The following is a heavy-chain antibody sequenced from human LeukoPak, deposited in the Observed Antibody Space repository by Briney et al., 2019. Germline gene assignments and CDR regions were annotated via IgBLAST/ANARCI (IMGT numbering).Heavy chain of an antibody. V-gene: IGHV3-15*01. CDR1: GFTVSDAW. J-gene: IGHJ4*02. D-gene: IGHD4-17*01. Sequence: PGGSLRLSCAASGFTVSDAWMNWVRQVPGKGLEWVGRIKSKTDGGTTDYAAPVKGRFTISRDDSKNTLYLQMNSLKTEDTAVYYCNTYGDYDSLDYWGQGTLVTVSS. CDR3: NTYGDYDSLDY. CDR2: IKSKTDGGTT.